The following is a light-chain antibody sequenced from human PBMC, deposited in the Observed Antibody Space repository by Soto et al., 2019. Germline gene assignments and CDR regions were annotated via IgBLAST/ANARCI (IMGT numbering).Light chain of an antibody. CDR1: SSDVGGYNY. CDR2: DVS. Sequence: QSALTQPASVSGSPGQSITISCTGTSSDVGGYNYVSWYQQHPGKPPKLMIYDVSNRPSGVSNRFSGSKSGNTASLTISGLQAEDEADYYCISSTTNNGRVFGGGTKLTVL. CDR3: ISSTTNNGRV. V-gene: IGLV2-14*03. J-gene: IGLJ3*02.